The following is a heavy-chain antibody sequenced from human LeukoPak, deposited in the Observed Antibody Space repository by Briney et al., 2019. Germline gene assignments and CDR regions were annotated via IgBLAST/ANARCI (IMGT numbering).Heavy chain of an antibody. CDR1: GFIFTNYA. CDR3: VKVPGGVGQLD. CDR2: IGGDGFGT. Sequence: GGSLRLSCTASGFIFTNYAMSWVRQAPGEGLEWVSAIGGDGFGTYYGDSVKGRFTISRDNSMNTLSLQMNSLTGEDTAVYYCVKVPGGVGQLDWGQGTLVTVSS. D-gene: IGHD2-8*01. J-gene: IGHJ4*02. V-gene: IGHV3-23*01.